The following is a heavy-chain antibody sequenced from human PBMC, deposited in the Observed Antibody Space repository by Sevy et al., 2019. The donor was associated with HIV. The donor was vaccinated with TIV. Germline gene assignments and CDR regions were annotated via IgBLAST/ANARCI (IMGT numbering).Heavy chain of an antibody. CDR1: GGSFSGYY. Sequence: SETLSLTCAVYGGSFSGYYWSWIRQPPGKGLEWIGEINHSGSTNYNPSLKSRVTISVDTSKNQFSLKLSSVTAADTAVYYCARSVDYVWGSYRRRSRYYFDYWGQRTLVTVSS. D-gene: IGHD3-16*02. CDR3: ARSVDYVWGSYRRRSRYYFDY. V-gene: IGHV4-34*01. CDR2: INHSGST. J-gene: IGHJ4*02.